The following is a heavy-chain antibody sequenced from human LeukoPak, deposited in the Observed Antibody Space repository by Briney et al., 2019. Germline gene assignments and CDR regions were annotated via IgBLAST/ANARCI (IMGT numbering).Heavy chain of an antibody. Sequence: ASVKVSCKASVYTFTGYYMHWVRQAPGQGLEWMGWINPNSGGTNYAQKFQGRVAMTWNTSISTAYMDLSSLRSEDTALYYCARGLRREQQLLRAFDYWGQGTLVTVSS. CDR1: VYTFTGYY. CDR2: INPNSGGT. D-gene: IGHD6-13*01. CDR3: ARGLRREQQLLRAFDY. J-gene: IGHJ4*02. V-gene: IGHV1-2*02.